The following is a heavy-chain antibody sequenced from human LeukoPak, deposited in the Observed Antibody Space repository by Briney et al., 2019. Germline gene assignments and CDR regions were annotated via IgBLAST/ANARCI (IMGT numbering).Heavy chain of an antibody. Sequence: GESLKISCKASGYSFTSYWIGWVRQMPGKGLEWMAIIYPGDSDTRYSPSFQGQVTISADKSISTAYLQWSSLKASDSAMYCCVRRNDGFDYWGQGTLVTVSS. CDR2: IYPGDSDT. V-gene: IGHV5-51*01. CDR1: GYSFTSYW. J-gene: IGHJ4*02. D-gene: IGHD1-1*01. CDR3: VRRNDGFDY.